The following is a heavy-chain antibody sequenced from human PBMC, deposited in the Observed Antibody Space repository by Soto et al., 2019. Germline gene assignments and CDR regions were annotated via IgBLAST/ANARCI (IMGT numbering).Heavy chain of an antibody. Sequence: QVQLVESGGGVVQPGRSLRLSCAASGFTFSSYAMHWVRQAPGKGLEWVAVISYDGSNKYYADSVKGRFTISRDNSKNTLYLQMNSLRAEDTAVYYCAREGRNSSGWYAFDIWGQGTMVTVSS. J-gene: IGHJ3*02. CDR2: ISYDGSNK. CDR1: GFTFSSYA. CDR3: AREGRNSSGWYAFDI. V-gene: IGHV3-30-3*01. D-gene: IGHD6-19*01.